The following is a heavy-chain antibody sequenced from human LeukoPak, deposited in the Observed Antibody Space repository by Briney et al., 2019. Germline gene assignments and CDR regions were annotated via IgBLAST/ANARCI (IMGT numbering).Heavy chain of an antibody. D-gene: IGHD7-27*01. CDR3: ARAPNWDDAFDI. CDR2: IYYSGST. V-gene: IGHV4-31*03. Sequence: PSETLSLTCTVSGGSISSGGYYWSWIRQHPGKGLEWIGYIYYSGSTYYNPSPKSRVTISVDTSKNQFSLKLSSVTAADTAVYYCARAPNWDDAFDIWGQGTMVTVSS. J-gene: IGHJ3*02. CDR1: GGSISSGGYY.